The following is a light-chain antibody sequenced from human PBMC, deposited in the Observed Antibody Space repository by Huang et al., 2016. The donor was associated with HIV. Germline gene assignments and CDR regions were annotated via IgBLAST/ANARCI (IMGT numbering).Light chain of an antibody. J-gene: IGKJ1*01. V-gene: IGKV4-1*01. CDR1: QSVLKTSNNKNC. CDR3: HQYYDTPQT. CDR2: WAA. Sequence: DIVVTQSPDSLALSLGGRAAINCTASQSVLKTSNNKNCLSSYQLKPGQPPKLLIYWAATRESGVPDRFSGSGAGTHFTLTIASLQAEDVAVYYCHQYYDTPQTFGQGTKVEVK.